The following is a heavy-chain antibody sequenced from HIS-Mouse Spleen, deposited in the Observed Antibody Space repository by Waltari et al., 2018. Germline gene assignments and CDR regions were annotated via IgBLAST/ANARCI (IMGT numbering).Heavy chain of an antibody. CDR1: GYTFTGYY. J-gene: IGHJ5*02. V-gene: IGHV1-2*02. D-gene: IGHD6-13*01. Sequence: QVQLVQSGAEVKKPGASVKVSCKASGYTFTGYYMHWVLQAPGQGLEGRGWRTPNGGGTNYAQKFQGRVTRTRDTAISTAYMELSRLRSDDTAVYYCARDRVAAAGTDWFDPWGQGTLVTVSS. CDR2: RTPNGGGT. CDR3: ARDRVAAAGTDWFDP.